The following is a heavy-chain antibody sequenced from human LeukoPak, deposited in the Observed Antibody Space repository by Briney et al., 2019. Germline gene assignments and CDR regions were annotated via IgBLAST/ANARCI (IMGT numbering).Heavy chain of an antibody. D-gene: IGHD2-15*01. CDR1: GGSISSSNW. J-gene: IGHJ5*02. V-gene: IGHV4-4*02. CDR2: IYHSGST. Sequence: SGTLSLTCAVSGGSISSSNWWSWVRQPPGKGLEWIGEIYHSGSTNYNPSLKSRVTISVDKSKNQFSLKLSSVTAADTAVYYCAREKCSGGSCYSSSWFDPWGQGTLVTVSS. CDR3: AREKCSGGSCYSSSWFDP.